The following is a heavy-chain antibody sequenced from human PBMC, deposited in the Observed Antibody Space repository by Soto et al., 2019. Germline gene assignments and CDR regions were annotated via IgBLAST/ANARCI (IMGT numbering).Heavy chain of an antibody. CDR3: ARDWSGPGNSAYYYYNMEV. V-gene: IGHV3-74*01. CDR2: INSDGSST. J-gene: IGHJ6*03. D-gene: IGHD3-3*01. CDR1: GFIFSNSW. Sequence: EVQLVESGGGLVQPGGSLRLSCAASGFIFSNSWMHWVRQAPGKGLVWVSRINSDGSSTDYADSVKGRFTISRDNAKNTLYLQMKSLRAEDTALYYCARDWSGPGNSAYYYYNMEVWGKGTTVTVSS.